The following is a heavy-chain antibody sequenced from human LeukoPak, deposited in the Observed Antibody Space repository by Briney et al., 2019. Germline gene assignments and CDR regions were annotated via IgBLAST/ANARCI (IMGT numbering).Heavy chain of an antibody. V-gene: IGHV3-11*04. CDR3: AKEESEMGDRDWFDP. D-gene: IGHD1-26*01. CDR2: ISSSGSTI. Sequence: PGGSLRLSCAASGFTFSDYYMSWIRQAPGKGLEWVSYISSSGSTIYYADSVKGRFTISRDNAKNTLYLQMNSLRAEDTAVYYCAKEESEMGDRDWFDPWGQGTLVTVSS. J-gene: IGHJ5*02. CDR1: GFTFSDYY.